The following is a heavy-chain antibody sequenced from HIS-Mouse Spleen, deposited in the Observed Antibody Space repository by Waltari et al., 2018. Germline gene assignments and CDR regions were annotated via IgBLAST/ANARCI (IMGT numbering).Heavy chain of an antibody. Sequence: QLQLQESGPGLVQPSEPLSRTCPVPGGSISSRSSYWGWIRPPPGKGLEWIGSIYYSGSTYYNPSLKSRVTISVDTSKNQFSLKLSSVTAADTAVYYCAREIPYSSSWYDWYFDLWGRGTLVTVSS. V-gene: IGHV4-39*07. CDR2: IYYSGST. J-gene: IGHJ2*01. CDR1: GGSISSRSSY. D-gene: IGHD6-13*01. CDR3: AREIPYSSSWYDWYFDL.